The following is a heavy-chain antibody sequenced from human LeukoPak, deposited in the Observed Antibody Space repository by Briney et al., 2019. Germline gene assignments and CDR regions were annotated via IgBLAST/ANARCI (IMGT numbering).Heavy chain of an antibody. Sequence: SETLSLTCTVPGGSISGYYRSWIRQPAGKGLEWIGRIYTSGSTNYNPSLKSRVTMSVDTSKNQFSLKLSSVTAADRAVYSSARERDAPYSGGWGGSWFDPWGQGTLVTVSS. CDR3: ARERDAPYSGGWGGSWFDP. V-gene: IGHV4-4*07. CDR2: IYTSGST. CDR1: GGSISGYY. D-gene: IGHD6-25*01. J-gene: IGHJ5*02.